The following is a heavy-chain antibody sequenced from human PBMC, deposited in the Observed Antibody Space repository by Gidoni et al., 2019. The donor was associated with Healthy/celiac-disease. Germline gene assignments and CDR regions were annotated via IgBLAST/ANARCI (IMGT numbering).Heavy chain of an antibody. J-gene: IGHJ4*02. Sequence: QVQLVESGGGVVQPGRSLRLSCAASGFTFSSYAMHWVRQAPGKGLEWVAVISYDGSNKYYADSVKGRFTISRDNSKNTLYLQMNSLRAEDTAVYYCAREGDIVVVPAALIFDYWGQGTLVTVSP. D-gene: IGHD2-2*01. CDR1: GFTFSSYA. V-gene: IGHV3-30-3*01. CDR2: ISYDGSNK. CDR3: AREGDIVVVPAALIFDY.